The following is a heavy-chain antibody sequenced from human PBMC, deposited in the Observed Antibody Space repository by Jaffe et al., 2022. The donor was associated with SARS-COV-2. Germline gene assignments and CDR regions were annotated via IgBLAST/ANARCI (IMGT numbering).Heavy chain of an antibody. J-gene: IGHJ6*02. CDR1: GFTFSSYA. D-gene: IGHD3-3*01. V-gene: IGHV3-23*01. CDR3: AKDTYDFWSGSSFHYYYGMDV. CDR2: ISGSGGST. Sequence: EVQLLESGGGLVQPGGSLRLSCAASGFTFSSYAMSWVRQAPGKGLEWVSAISGSGGSTYYADSVKGRFTISRDNSKNTLYLQMNSLRAEDTAVYYCAKDTYDFWSGSSFHYYYGMDVWGQGTTVTVSS.